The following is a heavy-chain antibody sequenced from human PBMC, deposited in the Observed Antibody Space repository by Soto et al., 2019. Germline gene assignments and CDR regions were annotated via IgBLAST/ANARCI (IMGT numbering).Heavy chain of an antibody. V-gene: IGHV5-51*01. CDR1: GYNFAGYW. J-gene: IGHJ6*02. Sequence: PGESLKISCKGSGYNFAGYWIAWVRQMPGKGLEWMGIIYPGDSDTRYSPSFQGQVTISADKSISTAYLQWSSLKASDTAMYYCARHGVVVAAADYYYGMDVWGQGTTVTVSS. CDR2: IYPGDSDT. CDR3: ARHGVVVAAADYYYGMDV. D-gene: IGHD2-15*01.